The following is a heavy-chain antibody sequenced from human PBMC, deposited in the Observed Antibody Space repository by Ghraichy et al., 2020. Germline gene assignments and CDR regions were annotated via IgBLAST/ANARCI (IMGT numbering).Heavy chain of an antibody. CDR3: ARAGITRNKAGSSWYWFDP. CDR2: INHSGST. V-gene: IGHV4-34*01. D-gene: IGHD6-13*01. J-gene: IGHJ5*02. CDR1: GGSFSGYY. Sequence: SETLSLTFAVYGGSFSGYYWSWIRQPPGKGLAWIGDINHSGSTNYNPSLKSRVTISVDTSKNQFSLKLSSVTAADTAVYYCARAGITRNKAGSSWYWFDPWGQGTLVTVSS.